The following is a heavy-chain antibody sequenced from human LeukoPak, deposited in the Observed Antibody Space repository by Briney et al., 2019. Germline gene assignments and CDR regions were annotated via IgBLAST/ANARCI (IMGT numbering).Heavy chain of an antibody. Sequence: GGSLRLSCVASGFNFDHYWMTWVRQAPGKGLEWVANIKQDGSEKVYLDSMKGRFTISRDNSRDSLYLQMNSLRPEDTAVYYCARDPGSGWWGGFDLWGQGTLVTVSS. D-gene: IGHD6-19*01. CDR1: GFNFDHYW. CDR2: IKQDGSEK. CDR3: ARDPGSGWWGGFDL. J-gene: IGHJ5*02. V-gene: IGHV3-7*04.